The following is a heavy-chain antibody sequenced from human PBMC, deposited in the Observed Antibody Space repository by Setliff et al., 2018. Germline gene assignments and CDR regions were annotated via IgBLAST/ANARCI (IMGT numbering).Heavy chain of an antibody. D-gene: IGHD3-22*01. CDR1: GGTFSSYA. CDR2: IIPILGIA. CDR3: AREYYYDSSGYSYYFDC. Sequence: ASVKVSCKASGGTFSSYAISWVRQAPGQGLEWMGGIIPILGIANYAQKFQGRVTITRDTSASTAYMELSSLRSEDTAVYYCAREYYYDSSGYSYYFDCWGQGTLVTVSS. V-gene: IGHV1-69*10. J-gene: IGHJ4*02.